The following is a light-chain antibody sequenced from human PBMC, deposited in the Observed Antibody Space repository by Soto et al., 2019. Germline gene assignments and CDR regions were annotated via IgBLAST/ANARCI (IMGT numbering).Light chain of an antibody. CDR3: QQYGSSPQGT. Sequence: EIVLTQSPGTLSLSPGERATLSCRASQSVSSSYLAWYQQKPGQAPRLLIYGASSRATSIPDRFSGSGSGTDFALPISRLEAEDFAVYYCQQYGSSPQGTFGQGTKLEIK. V-gene: IGKV3-20*01. J-gene: IGKJ2*01. CDR2: GAS. CDR1: QSVSSSY.